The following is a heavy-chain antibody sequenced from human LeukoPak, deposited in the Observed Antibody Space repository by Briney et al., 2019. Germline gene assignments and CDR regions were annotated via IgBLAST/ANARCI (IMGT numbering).Heavy chain of an antibody. J-gene: IGHJ4*02. V-gene: IGHV4-59*01. CDR1: GGSISSYY. CDR3: ARAKDTAMVIDY. CDR2: IYYSGST. Sequence: SETLSLTCTVSGGSISSYYWSWIRQPPGKGLEWIGYIYYSGSTNYNPSLKSRVTISVDTSKNQFSLKLSSVAAADTAVYYCARAKDTAMVIDYWGQGTLVTVSS. D-gene: IGHD5-18*01.